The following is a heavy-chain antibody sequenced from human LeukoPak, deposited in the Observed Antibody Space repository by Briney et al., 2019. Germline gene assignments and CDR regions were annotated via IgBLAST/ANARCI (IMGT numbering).Heavy chain of an antibody. CDR3: ARVGACSSTSCSDDAFDI. Sequence: ASVKVSCKASGYTFTSYYMHLVRQAPGQGLEWMGIINPSGGSTSYAQKFQGRVTMTRDTSTSTVYMELSSLRSEDTAVYYCARVGACSSTSCSDDAFDIWGQGTMVTVSS. CDR1: GYTFTSYY. J-gene: IGHJ3*02. CDR2: INPSGGST. D-gene: IGHD2-2*01. V-gene: IGHV1-46*01.